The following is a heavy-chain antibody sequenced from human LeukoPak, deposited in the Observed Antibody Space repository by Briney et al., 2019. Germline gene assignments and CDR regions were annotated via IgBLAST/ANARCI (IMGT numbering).Heavy chain of an antibody. CDR2: ISGSGGST. D-gene: IGHD3-16*02. V-gene: IGHV3-23*01. CDR3: ATLGGVWGSYRFSAY. J-gene: IGHJ4*02. CDR1: GFTFSSYA. Sequence: GGSLRLSCAASGFTFSSYAMSWVRQAPGKGLEWVSAISGSGGSTYYADSVKGRFTISRDNSKNTLYLQMNSLRAEDTAVYYCATLGGVWGSYRFSAYWGQGTLVTVSS.